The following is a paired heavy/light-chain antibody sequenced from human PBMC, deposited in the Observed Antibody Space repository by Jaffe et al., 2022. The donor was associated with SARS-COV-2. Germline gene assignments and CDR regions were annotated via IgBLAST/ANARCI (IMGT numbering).Light chain of an antibody. V-gene: IGKV2-28*01. CDR2: LGS. CDR3: MQALQTPRT. CDR1: QSLLHSNGYNY. J-gene: IGKJ1*01. Sequence: DIVMTQSPLSLPVTPGEPASISCRSSQSLLHSNGYNYLDWYLQKPGQSPQLLISLGSNRASGVPDRFSGSGSGTDFTLKISRVEAEDVGVYYCMQALQTPRTFGQGTKVEIK.
Heavy chain of an antibody. CDR1: GYIFTSYY. D-gene: IGHD6-6*01. Sequence: QVHLVQSGAEVKKPGASVTLSCKASGYIFTSYYMHWVRQAPGQGLEWMGIINPSGGSASYAQKFQGRVTMTTDTSTGTVYMELSSLRSEDTAVYYCARSISARRGVDIWGQGTMVTVSS. CDR2: INPSGGSA. CDR3: ARSISARRGVDI. J-gene: IGHJ3*02. V-gene: IGHV1-46*01.